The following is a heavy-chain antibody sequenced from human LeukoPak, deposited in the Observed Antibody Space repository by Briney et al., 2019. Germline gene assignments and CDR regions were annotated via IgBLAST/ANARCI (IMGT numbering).Heavy chain of an antibody. V-gene: IGHV1-2*04. D-gene: IGHD3-10*01. CDR3: ARGKELLWFGELSPTNWFDP. Sequence: ASVKVSCKASGYTFTGYYMHWVRQAPGQGLEWMGWINPNSGGTNYAQKFQGWVTMTRDTSISTAYMELSRLRSDDTAVYYCARGKELLWFGELSPTNWFDPWGQGTLVTVSS. CDR1: GYTFTGYY. CDR2: INPNSGGT. J-gene: IGHJ5*02.